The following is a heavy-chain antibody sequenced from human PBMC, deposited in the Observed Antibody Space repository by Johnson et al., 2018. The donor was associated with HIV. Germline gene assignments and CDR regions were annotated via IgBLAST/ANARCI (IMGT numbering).Heavy chain of an antibody. CDR3: AKVSGIAAAGHDAFDI. D-gene: IGHD6-13*01. V-gene: IGHV3-66*01. J-gene: IGHJ3*02. CDR2: INSGGST. Sequence: VQLVESGGGVVQPGRSLRLSCAASGFTVSSNYMSWVRQAPGKGLEWVSVINSGGSTYYADSVKGRFTISRDNSKNTLYLQMNSLRAEDTAVYYCAKVSGIAAAGHDAFDIWGQGTMVTVSS. CDR1: GFTVSSNY.